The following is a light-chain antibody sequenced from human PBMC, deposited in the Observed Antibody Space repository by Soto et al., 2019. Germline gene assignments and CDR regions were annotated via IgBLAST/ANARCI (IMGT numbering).Light chain of an antibody. CDR2: EVS. CDR3: CSYGGSRAV. CDR1: SSDVGSHNL. J-gene: IGLJ7*01. V-gene: IGLV2-23*02. Sequence: QSALTQPASVSGSPGQSITISCTGTSSDVGSHNLVSWYQQHPGQAPKLMIYEVSKRPLGVSARFSASKSGNTASLTISGLXXEDXXDYYCCSYGGSRAVFGGGTQLTVL.